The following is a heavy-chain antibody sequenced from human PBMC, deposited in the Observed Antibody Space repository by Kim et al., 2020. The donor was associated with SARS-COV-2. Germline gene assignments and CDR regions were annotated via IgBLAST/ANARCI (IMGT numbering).Heavy chain of an antibody. J-gene: IGHJ4*02. V-gene: IGHV4-61*02. CDR1: GGSISSGSYY. D-gene: IGHD3-22*01. CDR3: ARGKVVVITLDY. Sequence: SETLSLTCTVSGGSISSGSYYWSWIRQPAGKGLEWIGRIYTSGSTNYNPSLKSRVTISVDTSKNQFSLKLSPVTAADTAVYYCARGKVVVITLDYWGQGTLVTVSS. CDR2: IYTSGST.